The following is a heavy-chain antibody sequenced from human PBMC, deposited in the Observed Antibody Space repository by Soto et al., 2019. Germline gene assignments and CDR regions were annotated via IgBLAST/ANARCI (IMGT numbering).Heavy chain of an antibody. CDR3: AKFVPTSAVKVQLERRARPPINWFDP. D-gene: IGHD1-1*01. CDR2: ISGSGGST. Sequence: GGSLRLSCAASGFTFSSYAMSWVRQAPGKGLEWVSAISGSGGSTYYADSVKGRFTISRDNSKNTLYLQMNSLRAEDTAVYYCAKFVPTSAVKVQLERRARPPINWFDPWGQGTLVTVSS. J-gene: IGHJ5*02. V-gene: IGHV3-23*01. CDR1: GFTFSSYA.